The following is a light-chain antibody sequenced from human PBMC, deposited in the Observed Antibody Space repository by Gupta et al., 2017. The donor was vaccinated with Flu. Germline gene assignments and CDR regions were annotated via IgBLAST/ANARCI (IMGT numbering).Light chain of an antibody. CDR2: DAS. V-gene: IGKV3-11*01. CDR1: QSVRSY. Sequence: ETGLTQSPATLSLSPGERATLSCMASQSVRSYLAWYQQKPGQAPRLLIYDASNSATGIPARFSGSGCGTNVTLTISSREPEDFAGYYYQQRCNWPPITFGQGTRLEIK. CDR3: QQRCNWPPIT. J-gene: IGKJ5*01.